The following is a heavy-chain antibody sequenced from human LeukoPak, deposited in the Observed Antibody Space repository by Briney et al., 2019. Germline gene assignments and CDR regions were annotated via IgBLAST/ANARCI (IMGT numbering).Heavy chain of an antibody. J-gene: IGHJ6*03. CDR1: GFTFSSYA. D-gene: IGHD5-18*01. Sequence: GGSLRLSCAASGFTFSSYAMSWVRQAPGKGLEWVSAISGSGGSTYYADSVKGRFTISRDNSKNTLYLQMNNLRAEDTAVYYCAKDTAMVTWEYYYYMDVWGKGTTVTVSS. CDR2: ISGSGGST. V-gene: IGHV3-23*01. CDR3: AKDTAMVTWEYYYYMDV.